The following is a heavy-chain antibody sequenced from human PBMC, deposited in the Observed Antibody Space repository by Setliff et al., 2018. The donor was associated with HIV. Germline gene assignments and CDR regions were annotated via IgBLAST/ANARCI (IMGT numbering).Heavy chain of an antibody. V-gene: IGHV4-39*07. D-gene: IGHD3-10*01. CDR1: GGSISSNSYY. CDR3: AKTNGENY. Sequence: LSLTCTVSGGSISSNSYYWSWIRQSPGKGLEWIGSVSYSGSTYYNPSLKSRVTISVDTSKNQFSLTLTSVTAADTAVYYCAKTNGENYWGQGTLVTVSS. CDR2: VSYSGST. J-gene: IGHJ4*02.